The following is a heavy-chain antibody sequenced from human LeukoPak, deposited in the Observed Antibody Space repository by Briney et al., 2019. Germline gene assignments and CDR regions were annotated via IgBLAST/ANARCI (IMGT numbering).Heavy chain of an antibody. CDR3: ARALGGTAGYYFDY. CDR1: GGPFSGYY. Sequence: SETLSLTCAVYGGPFSGYYWSWIRQPPGKGLEWIGEINHSGSTNYNPSLKSRVTISVDTSKNQFSLKLSSVTAADTAVYYCARALGGTAGYYFDYWGQGTLVTVSS. D-gene: IGHD2-21*02. J-gene: IGHJ4*02. V-gene: IGHV4-34*01. CDR2: INHSGST.